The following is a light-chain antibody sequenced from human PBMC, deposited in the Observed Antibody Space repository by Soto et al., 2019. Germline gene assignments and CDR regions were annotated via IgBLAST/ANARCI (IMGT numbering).Light chain of an antibody. CDR1: QSIGTW. V-gene: IGKV1-5*01. CDR2: DAS. Sequence: DIQVTQSPSTLSASVGDRVTITCGASQSIGTWLAWYQQKPGKAPKLLIFDASTLESGVPSRFSGSESGTDLTLTISSLQPDDFATYYCQQYSDSSGAFGQGTKV. J-gene: IGKJ1*01. CDR3: QQYSDSSGA.